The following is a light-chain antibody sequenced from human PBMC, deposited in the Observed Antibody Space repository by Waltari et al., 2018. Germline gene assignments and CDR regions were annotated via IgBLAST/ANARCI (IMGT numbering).Light chain of an antibody. CDR2: HAS. J-gene: IGKJ4*01. CDR3: QQYDNLPLT. Sequence: DIQMTQSPSSLSASVGDRVTITCQASKDISNYLNWYQQKLGKAPKLLIYHASNLEAGVPSRFSGSGSGTDFTFTINSLQPEDIATYNCQQYDNLPLTFGGGTKVENK. CDR1: KDISNY. V-gene: IGKV1-33*01.